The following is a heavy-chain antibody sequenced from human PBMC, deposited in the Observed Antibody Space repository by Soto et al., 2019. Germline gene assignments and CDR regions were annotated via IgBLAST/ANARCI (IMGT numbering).Heavy chain of an antibody. V-gene: IGHV1-58*01. D-gene: IGHD2-15*01. J-gene: IGHJ6*02. CDR3: AALLGFCSGGSCYTAYYYYGMDV. Sequence: QMQLLQSGPEVKKPGTSVKVSCKASGFTFTTSAVQWVRQARGQGLEWIGWIVVGSGHTNYAQNLQERVTITRDMSTSTAYMELSSLRSEDTAVYYCAALLGFCSGGSCYTAYYYYGMDVWGHGTAVTVSS. CDR2: IVVGSGHT. CDR1: GFTFTTSA.